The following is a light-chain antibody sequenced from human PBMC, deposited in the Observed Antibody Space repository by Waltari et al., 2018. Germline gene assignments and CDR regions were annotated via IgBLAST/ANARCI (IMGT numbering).Light chain of an antibody. CDR3: MQALEFPWT. Sequence: DIVMTQTPLSLPVTLGAPASIPCRSSQILLDSEDGNTYLEWYLQKPGQSPQLLIYEVSNRASGVPDRFSGSGSDTDFTLKISRVEAEDVGVYYCMQALEFPWTFGQGTKVEIK. J-gene: IGKJ1*01. V-gene: IGKV2-40*01. CDR1: QILLDSEDGNTY. CDR2: EVS.